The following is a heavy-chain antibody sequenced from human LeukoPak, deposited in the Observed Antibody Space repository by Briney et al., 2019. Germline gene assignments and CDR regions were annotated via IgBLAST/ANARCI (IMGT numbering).Heavy chain of an antibody. CDR2: IYYNGNT. V-gene: IGHV4-59*01. CDR3: ARGGDWRFDY. D-gene: IGHD2-21*02. CDR1: GGFISSYY. Sequence: SETLSLTCNVSGGFISSYYWSWVRQPPGRGLEWIAYIYYNGNTHYNPALKSRVTISVDTSKNQFSLKLSSVTAADTAVYYCARGGDWRFDYWGQGTLVTVSS. J-gene: IGHJ4*02.